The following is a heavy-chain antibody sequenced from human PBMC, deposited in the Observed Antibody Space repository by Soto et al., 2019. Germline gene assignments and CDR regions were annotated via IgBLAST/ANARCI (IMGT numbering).Heavy chain of an antibody. V-gene: IGHV3-23*01. CDR2: ISGSGGST. CDR3: AKDLRGQQTYPWDY. D-gene: IGHD6-13*01. CDR1: GFTFSSYA. J-gene: IGHJ4*02. Sequence: GGSLRLSCAASGFTFSSYAMSWVRQAPGKGLEWVSAISGSGGSTYYADSVKGRFTISRDNSKNTLYLQMNSLRAEDTAVYYCAKDLRGQQTYPWDYWGQGTLVTVSS.